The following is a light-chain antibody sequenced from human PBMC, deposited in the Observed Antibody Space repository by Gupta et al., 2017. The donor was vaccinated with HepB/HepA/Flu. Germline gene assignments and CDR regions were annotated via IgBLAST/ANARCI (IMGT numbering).Light chain of an antibody. CDR3: AAWDDGLNALV. V-gene: IGLV1-44*01. CDR2: SKN. CDR1: SSNIGTNT. Sequence: QSVLTQPPSPSGTPGQRVTISCSGSSSNIGTNTVNWYHQFPGTAPKLLIHSKNQWPSGVPDRFSGSKSGTSASLAISGLQSEDEGNYYCAAWDDGLNALVFGGGTKLTVL. J-gene: IGLJ2*01.